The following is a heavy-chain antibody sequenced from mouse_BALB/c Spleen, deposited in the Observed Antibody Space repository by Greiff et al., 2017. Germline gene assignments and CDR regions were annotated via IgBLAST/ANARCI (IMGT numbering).Heavy chain of an antibody. CDR3: ARGGYGSSAGAMDY. CDR1: GYTFTSYT. V-gene: IGHV1-4*01. D-gene: IGHD1-1*01. J-gene: IGHJ4*01. CDR2: INPSSGYT. Sequence: VQLQQSGAELARPGASVKMSCKASGYTFTSYTMHWVKPRPGQGLEWIGYINPSSGYTNYNQKFKDKATLTADKSSSTAYMQLSSLTSEDSAVYYCARGGYGSSAGAMDYWGQGTSVTVSS.